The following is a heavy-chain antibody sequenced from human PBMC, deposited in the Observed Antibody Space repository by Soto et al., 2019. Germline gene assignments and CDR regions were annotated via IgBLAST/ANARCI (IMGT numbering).Heavy chain of an antibody. Sequence: GGSLRLSCSASGFTFSNCAMHWVRQAPGKGLEYVSGITSQGDRTSHADSVKDRFTISRDNSKNMLYLQMSSLRVADTPMHYCVKGNPLLRYYFAYWGHGTPATVSA. D-gene: IGHD2-15*01. CDR2: ITSQGDRT. J-gene: IGHJ4*01. V-gene: IGHV3-64D*06. CDR1: GFTFSNCA. CDR3: VKGNPLLRYYFAY.